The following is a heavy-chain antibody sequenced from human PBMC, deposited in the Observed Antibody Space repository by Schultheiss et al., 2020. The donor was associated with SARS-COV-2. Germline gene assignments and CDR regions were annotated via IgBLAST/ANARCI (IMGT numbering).Heavy chain of an antibody. CDR2: IYYSGST. J-gene: IGHJ5*02. V-gene: IGHV4-39*01. D-gene: IGHD6-19*01. CDR1: GGSISSSSYY. Sequence: SETLSLTCTVSGGSISSSSYYWGWIRQPPGKGLEWIGSIYYSGSTYYNPSLKSRVTMSVDTSKNQVSLKLSSVTAADTAVYYCASRVAVAGTGDWFDPWGQGTLVTVSS. CDR3: ASRVAVAGTGDWFDP.